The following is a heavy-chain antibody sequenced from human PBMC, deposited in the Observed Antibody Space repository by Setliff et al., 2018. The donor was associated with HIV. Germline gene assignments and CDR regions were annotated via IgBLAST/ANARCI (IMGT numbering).Heavy chain of an antibody. CDR2: IYSDGRT. CDR3: AKGVKWLDP. CDR1: GFTLTSNH. V-gene: IGHV3-53*01. J-gene: IGHJ5*02. Sequence: PGGSLRLSCEASGFTLTSNHMTWVRQAPGKGLEWVSFIYSDGRTYYADSVKGLFTISRDNSKNMMHLQMNGLRPEGTAVYYCAKGVKWLDPWGQGTLVTVSS. D-gene: IGHD3-16*01.